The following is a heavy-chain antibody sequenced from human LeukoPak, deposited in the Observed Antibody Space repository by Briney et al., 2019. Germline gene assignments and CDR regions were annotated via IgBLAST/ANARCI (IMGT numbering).Heavy chain of an antibody. CDR1: GFNVKTNY. CDR3: TRESWMWEVDGFDL. D-gene: IGHD1-26*01. CDR2: TYIAGNT. Sequence: GGSLRLSCAASGFNVKTNYMSWVRQSPGKGLECISFTYIAGNTNYADSVKGRFIISRDDAKNTLFLQMNSLRADDTAVYYCTRESWMWEVDGFDLWGQGTVVTVSS. J-gene: IGHJ3*01. V-gene: IGHV3-53*01.